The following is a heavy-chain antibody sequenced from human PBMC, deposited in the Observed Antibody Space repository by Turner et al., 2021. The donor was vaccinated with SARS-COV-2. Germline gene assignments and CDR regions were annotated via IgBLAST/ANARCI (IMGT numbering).Heavy chain of an antibody. CDR2: IRSDGVGGTA. V-gene: IGHV3-49*04. J-gene: IGHJ4*02. D-gene: IGHD2-2*01. CDR1: GVNYGDHG. CDR3: ARDFPVVPPAVTLLFDY. Sequence: EVRLVEAGGGIVQPGRSLTLHCTTYGVNYGDHGMSWVRQAPGRGLWWLAYIRSDGVGGTAEYDASVKGRFIISRDDSKGVAFLQMNSLETGDTGVYYCARDFPVVPPAVTLLFDYWGQGALVTVSS.